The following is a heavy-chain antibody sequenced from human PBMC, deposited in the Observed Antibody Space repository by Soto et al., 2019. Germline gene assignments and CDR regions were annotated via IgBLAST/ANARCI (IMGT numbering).Heavy chain of an antibody. J-gene: IGHJ4*01. Sequence: GGSLRLACAASGFTFGTFPMTWVRQAPGQGLEWVSGVSGGGGSTYYADSVKGRFTVSRDNSKNTLFLQMDSLITEDTAVYYSTTDSYFTLELVLMDYWAFRTLVTGSS. CDR3: TTDSYFTLELVLMDY. V-gene: IGHV3-23*01. D-gene: IGHD1-7*01. CDR1: GFTFGTFP. CDR2: VSGGGGST.